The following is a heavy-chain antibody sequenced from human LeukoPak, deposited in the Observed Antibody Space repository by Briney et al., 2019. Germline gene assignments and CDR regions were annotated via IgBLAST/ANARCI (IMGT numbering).Heavy chain of an antibody. Sequence: ASVKVSCKTSGYTFSGYYIHWVRQAPGQGLEWMGWIYPQSGGAFFAQKFQGRVTMTRDTSISTGYMELSRLRSDDTAVYYCARTEYSSSSGGFDPWGQGTLVTVSS. CDR2: IYPQSGGA. CDR1: GYTFSGYY. V-gene: IGHV1-2*02. J-gene: IGHJ5*02. CDR3: ARTEYSSSSGGFDP. D-gene: IGHD6-6*01.